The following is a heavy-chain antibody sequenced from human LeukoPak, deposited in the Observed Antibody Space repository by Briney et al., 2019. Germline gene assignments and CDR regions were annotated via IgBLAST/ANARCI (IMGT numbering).Heavy chain of an antibody. Sequence: PGGSLRLSCAASRFTFDDYAMHWVRQAPGKGLEWVSGISWNSGSIGYADPVKGRFTISRDNAKNSLYLQMNSLRAEDTALYYCAKDLYRGAYGSGDYWGQGTLVTVSS. V-gene: IGHV3-9*01. CDR2: ISWNSGSI. CDR3: AKDLYRGAYGSGDY. J-gene: IGHJ4*02. CDR1: RFTFDDYA. D-gene: IGHD3-10*01.